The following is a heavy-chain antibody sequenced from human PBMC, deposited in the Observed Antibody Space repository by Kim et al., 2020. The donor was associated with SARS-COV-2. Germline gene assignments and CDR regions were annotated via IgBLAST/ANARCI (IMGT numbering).Heavy chain of an antibody. V-gene: IGHV3-23*01. Sequence: GDTHYADSVKGRFTISTENPRNTLYLQMNSLRPEDTALYYCLGHGASSGWGQGTLVTVSS. CDR2: GDT. J-gene: IGHJ4*02. CDR3: LGHGASSG. D-gene: IGHD6-25*01.